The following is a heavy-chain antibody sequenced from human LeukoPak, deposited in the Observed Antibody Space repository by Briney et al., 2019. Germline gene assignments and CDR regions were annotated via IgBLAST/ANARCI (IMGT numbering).Heavy chain of an antibody. CDR2: IIPIFGTA. D-gene: IGHD2-21*01. CDR1: GGTFSSYA. J-gene: IGHJ6*02. CDR3: AGAIGSPEVYGMDV. V-gene: IGHV1-69*13. Sequence: GASVKVSCKTSGGTFSSYAISWVRQAPGQGLEWMGGIIPIFGTANYAEKFQGRVTITADESTSTAYMELSSLRSEDTAVYYCAGAIGSPEVYGMDVWGQGTTVTVSS.